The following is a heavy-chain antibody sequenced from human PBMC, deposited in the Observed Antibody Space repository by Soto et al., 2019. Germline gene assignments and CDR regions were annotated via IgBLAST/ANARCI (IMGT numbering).Heavy chain of an antibody. D-gene: IGHD1-7*01. CDR2: IKSKTDGGTT. Sequence: GCPLRLSCAASGFTFSNAWMNWVRQAPGKGLEWVGRIKSKTDGGTTDYAAPVKGRFTISRDDSKNTLYLQMNSLKTEDTAVYYCTTRGVTGTQLRGPFFDIWGQGTMVTVSS. CDR3: TTRGVTGTQLRGPFFDI. V-gene: IGHV3-15*07. CDR1: GFTFSNAW. J-gene: IGHJ3*02.